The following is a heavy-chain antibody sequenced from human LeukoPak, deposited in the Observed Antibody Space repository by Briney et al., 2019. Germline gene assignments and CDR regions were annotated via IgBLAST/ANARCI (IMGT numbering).Heavy chain of an antibody. Sequence: GGSLRLSCAASGFTFSSYAMHWVRQAPGKGLEWVAVISYDGSNKYYADSVKGRFTISRDNSKNTLYLQMNSLRAEDTAVYYCARVVYCSGGSCQIFAFDIWGQGTMVTVSS. CDR3: ARVVYCSGGSCQIFAFDI. D-gene: IGHD2-15*01. V-gene: IGHV3-30-3*01. CDR1: GFTFSSYA. CDR2: ISYDGSNK. J-gene: IGHJ3*02.